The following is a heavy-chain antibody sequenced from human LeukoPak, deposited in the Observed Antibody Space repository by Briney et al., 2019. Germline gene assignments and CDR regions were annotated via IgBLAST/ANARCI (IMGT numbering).Heavy chain of an antibody. CDR2: IYYSGST. CDR1: GGSISSYY. CDR3: ARRPAVAGPYYFDY. Sequence: SETLSLTCTVSGGSISSYYWSWIRQPPGKGLEWIGNIYYSGSTNYNPSLKSRVTISVDTSKNQFSLKLSSVTAADTAVYYCARRPAVAGPYYFDYWGQGTLVTVSS. J-gene: IGHJ4*02. D-gene: IGHD6-19*01. V-gene: IGHV4-59*08.